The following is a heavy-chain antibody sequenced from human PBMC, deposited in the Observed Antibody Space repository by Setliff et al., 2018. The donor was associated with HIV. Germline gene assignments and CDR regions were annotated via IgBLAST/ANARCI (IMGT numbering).Heavy chain of an antibody. CDR3: TSNPLCRFSPCSLD. CDR2: IDSTGGFL. D-gene: IGHD2-21*01. CDR1: GFTFSSYS. J-gene: IGHJ4*02. V-gene: IGHV3-21*01. Sequence: GGSLRLSCAASGFTFSSYSMNWVRQAPGKGLEWVSAIDSTGGFLYYADLVKGRFTISRDNAKNSLYLQMDSLRVEDTAVYYCTSNPLCRFSPCSLDWGQGQLVTVSS.